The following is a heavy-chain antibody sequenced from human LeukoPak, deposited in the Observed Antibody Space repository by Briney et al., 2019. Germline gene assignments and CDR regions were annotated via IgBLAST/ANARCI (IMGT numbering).Heavy chain of an antibody. CDR3: AREQTFGEFDS. CDR1: GFTFSGYD. D-gene: IGHD3-10*01. CDR2: ISGGGETI. J-gene: IGHJ4*02. V-gene: IGHV3-48*03. Sequence: GGSLRLSCEVSGFTFSGYDMNWVRQAPGKGLEWLSYISGGGETIYYTDSVRGRFTVSRDNAKNSLFLQMNSLRAEDSAVYYCAREQTFGEFDSWGQGTLVTVSS.